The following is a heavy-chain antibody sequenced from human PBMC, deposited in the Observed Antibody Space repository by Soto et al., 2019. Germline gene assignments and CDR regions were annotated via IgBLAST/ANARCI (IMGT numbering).Heavy chain of an antibody. J-gene: IGHJ3*02. CDR3: AKAMVRGVMVGAFDI. D-gene: IGHD3-10*01. CDR2: ISYDGSNK. CDR1: GFTFSSYG. V-gene: IGHV3-30*18. Sequence: GGSLRLSCAASGFTFSSYGMHGVRQAPGKGLEWVAVISYDGSNKYYADSVKGRFTISRDNSKNTLCLQMNSLRAEDTAVYYCAKAMVRGVMVGAFDIWGQGTMVTVSS.